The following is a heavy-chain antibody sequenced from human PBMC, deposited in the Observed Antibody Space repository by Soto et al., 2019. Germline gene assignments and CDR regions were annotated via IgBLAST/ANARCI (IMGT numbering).Heavy chain of an antibody. CDR1: GGSFSGYY. J-gene: IGHJ6*02. V-gene: IGHV4-34*01. CDR2: INHSGST. D-gene: IGHD2-15*01. Sequence: PSETLSLTCAVYGGSFSGYYWSWIRQPPGKGLEWIGEINHSGSTNYNPSLKSRVTISVDTSKNQFSLKLSSVTAADTAVYYCARGVASYCSGGSCYSAYYGMDVWGQGTTVTVSS. CDR3: ARGVASYCSGGSCYSAYYGMDV.